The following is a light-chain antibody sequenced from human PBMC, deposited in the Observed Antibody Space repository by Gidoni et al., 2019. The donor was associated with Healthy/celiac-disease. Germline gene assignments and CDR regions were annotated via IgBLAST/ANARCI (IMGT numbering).Light chain of an antibody. CDR2: DAS. Sequence: DIVLTQSPATLSLSPGERATLSCRASQSVSSYLAWYQQKPGQAPRLLIYDASNRATGIQARFSGSGSGTDFTLTISSLEPEDFAVYYCQQRSNFLTFGGGTKVEIK. CDR1: QSVSSY. J-gene: IGKJ4*01. V-gene: IGKV3-11*01. CDR3: QQRSNFLT.